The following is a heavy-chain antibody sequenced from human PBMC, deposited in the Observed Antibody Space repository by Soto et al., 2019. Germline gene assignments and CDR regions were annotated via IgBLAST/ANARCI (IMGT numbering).Heavy chain of an antibody. D-gene: IGHD3-22*01. CDR3: ALLTYYYDSSGYYSSAEYFQH. J-gene: IGHJ1*01. Sequence: SGPTLVNPTQTLTLTCTFSGFSLSTSGVGVGWIRQPPGKALEWLALIYWDDDKRYSPSLKSRLTITKDTSKNQVVLTMTNMDPVDAATYYCALLTYYYDSSGYYSSAEYFQHWGQGTLVTVSS. V-gene: IGHV2-5*02. CDR2: IYWDDDK. CDR1: GFSLSTSGVG.